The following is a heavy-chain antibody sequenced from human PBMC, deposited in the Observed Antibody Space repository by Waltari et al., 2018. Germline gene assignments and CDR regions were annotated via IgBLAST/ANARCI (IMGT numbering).Heavy chain of an antibody. D-gene: IGHD1-20*01. CDR2: IKTDGSEK. V-gene: IGHV3-7*01. J-gene: IGHJ4*02. Sequence: EVQLVESGGGLVQPGGSLPLSCAAPGFTFSNFWARWAPQARGKGMEWVATIKTDGSEKYYVDSVKGRFTTFRDNAQNSLYLHMNSLRAEDTGVYYCARFGITATTDYWGQGTLVTVSS. CDR1: GFTFSNFW. CDR3: ARFGITATTDY.